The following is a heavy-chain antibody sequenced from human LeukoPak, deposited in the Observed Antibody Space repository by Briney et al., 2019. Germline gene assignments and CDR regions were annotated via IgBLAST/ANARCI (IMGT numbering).Heavy chain of an antibody. CDR1: GFTFSSYA. CDR3: ARDHPPYYYDSSGYFLTY. Sequence: GGSLRLSCTASGFTFSSYAMTWVRQAPGKGLEWVSAIGGIIGSTYYADSVKGRFTISRDNSRNTLYLQMNSLRPEDTAVYYCARDHPPYYYDSSGYFLTYWGQGTVVTVSS. CDR2: IGGIIGST. J-gene: IGHJ4*02. V-gene: IGHV3-23*01. D-gene: IGHD3-22*01.